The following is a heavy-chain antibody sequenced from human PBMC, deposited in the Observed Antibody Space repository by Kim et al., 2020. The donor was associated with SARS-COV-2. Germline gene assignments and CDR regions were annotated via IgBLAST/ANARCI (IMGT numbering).Heavy chain of an antibody. V-gene: IGHV3-7*01. Sequence: VDAVKGRFTIPRDNAKNSLYLQMNSLRAEDTAVYYCARDPQIAVAGNFDYWGQGTLVTVSS. D-gene: IGHD6-19*01. CDR3: ARDPQIAVAGNFDY. J-gene: IGHJ4*02.